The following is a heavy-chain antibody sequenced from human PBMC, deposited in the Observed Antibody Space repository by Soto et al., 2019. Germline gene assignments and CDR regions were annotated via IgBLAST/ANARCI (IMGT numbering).Heavy chain of an antibody. CDR2: ISWNSGSI. J-gene: IGHJ5*02. CDR3: AKDIDDYGDFVFWFDP. Sequence: GGSLRFSCAASGFTFDDYAMHWVRQAPGKGLEWVSGISWNSGSIGYADSVKGRFTISRDNAKNSLYLQMNSLRAEDTALYYCAKDIDDYGDFVFWFDPWGQGTLVTVSS. CDR1: GFTFDDYA. D-gene: IGHD4-17*01. V-gene: IGHV3-9*01.